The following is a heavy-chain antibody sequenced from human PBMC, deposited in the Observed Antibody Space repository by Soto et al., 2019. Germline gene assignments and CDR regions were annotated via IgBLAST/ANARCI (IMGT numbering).Heavy chain of an antibody. V-gene: IGHV5-51*01. D-gene: IGHD4-17*01. CDR1: GYSFTNYW. CDR2: IYPGDSDT. J-gene: IGHJ6*02. CDR3: ARHPSGDYDAMYV. Sequence: GESLKISCKASGYSFTNYWIGWVRQMPGKGLEWMGIIYPGDSDTRYSPSFQGQVTISADWSISTAYLQWSSLRASDTAMYYCARHPSGDYDAMYVWGQGTTVTVSS.